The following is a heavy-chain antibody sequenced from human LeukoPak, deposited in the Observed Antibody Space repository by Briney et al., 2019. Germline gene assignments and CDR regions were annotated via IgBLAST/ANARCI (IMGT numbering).Heavy chain of an antibody. J-gene: IGHJ4*02. CDR2: MYPGDSDT. CDR3: AASTYGSGAYVGFDS. CDR1: GYTFTNYW. Sequence: GESLKISCRAAGYTFTNYWIGWVRPMTGQGLEWMGIMYPGDSDTRYSPSFQGQVTLSAEKSISTAYLQWSSLKASDTAMYYCAASTYGSGAYVGFDSWGQGTLVTVSS. D-gene: IGHD3-10*01. V-gene: IGHV5-51*01.